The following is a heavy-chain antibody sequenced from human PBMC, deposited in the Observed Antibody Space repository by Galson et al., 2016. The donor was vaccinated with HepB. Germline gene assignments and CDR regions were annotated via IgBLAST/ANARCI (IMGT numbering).Heavy chain of an antibody. Sequence: SLRLSCAASGFTFSAYAMNWVRQAPGKGLEWVSSITSSRTYIFYAESVKGRFTISRDNAKNPLYLQMNSLRAEDTAVYYCASRVVASTAPPDYWGQGTLVTVSS. J-gene: IGHJ4*02. D-gene: IGHD2-15*01. CDR2: ITSSRTYI. CDR1: GFTFSAYA. CDR3: ASRVVASTAPPDY. V-gene: IGHV3-21*01.